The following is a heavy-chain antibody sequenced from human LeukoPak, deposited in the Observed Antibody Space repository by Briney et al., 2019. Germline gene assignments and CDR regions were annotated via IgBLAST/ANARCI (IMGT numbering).Heavy chain of an antibody. D-gene: IGHD2-2*02. CDR2: IRYDGSNK. CDR3: AKETGYCSSTSCYIRGGEDSAPDY. CDR1: GFTFSSYG. V-gene: IGHV3-30*02. J-gene: IGHJ4*02. Sequence: GGSLRLSCAASGFTFSSYGMHWVRQAPGKGLEWVAFIRYDGSNKYYADSVKGRFTISRDNSKNTLYLQMNSLRAEDTAVYYCAKETGYCSSTSCYIRGGEDSAPDYWGQGTLVTVSS.